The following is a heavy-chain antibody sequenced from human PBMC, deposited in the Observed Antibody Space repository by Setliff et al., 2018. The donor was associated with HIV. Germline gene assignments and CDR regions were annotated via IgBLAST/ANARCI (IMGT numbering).Heavy chain of an antibody. CDR3: ARGHYFKDV. Sequence: GGSLRLSCAASGFTFSTYWMSWVRQAPGKGLEWVSYISGSGSAMYYADSVEGRFTISRDNAKNSLYLQMNSLRAEDTAVYHCARGHYFKDVWGQGTTVTVSS. CDR2: ISGSGSAM. D-gene: IGHD3-22*01. J-gene: IGHJ6*02. CDR1: GFTFSTYW. V-gene: IGHV3-48*03.